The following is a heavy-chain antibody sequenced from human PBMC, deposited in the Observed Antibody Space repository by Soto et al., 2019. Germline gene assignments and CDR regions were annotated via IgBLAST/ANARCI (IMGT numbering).Heavy chain of an antibody. J-gene: IGHJ5*02. CDR2: IHHRGNP. D-gene: IGHD2-2*01. V-gene: IGHV4-4*02. CDR3: ARGVPPISSNKFFDP. CDR1: GTSITTNDW. Sequence: SETLSLTCTVSGTSITTNDWWTWVRQPPGKGLEWIGEIHHRGNPSYNPSLRSRVTISVDNSKNQFSLTVTSLTAADTAVYYCARGVPPISSNKFFDPWGQGALVNVS.